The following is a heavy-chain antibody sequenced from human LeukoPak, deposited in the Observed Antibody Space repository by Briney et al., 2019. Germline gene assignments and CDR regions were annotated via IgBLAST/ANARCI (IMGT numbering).Heavy chain of an antibody. V-gene: IGHV4-28*01. J-gene: IGHJ3*02. CDR2: IYYSGST. CDR3: ARMNSSTPLRGAFDI. CDR1: GYSISSSNW. Sequence: SETLSLTCAVSGYSISSSNWWGWIRQPPGKGLEWIGYIYYSGSTYYNPSLKSRVTMSVDTSKNQFSLKLSSVTAVDTAVYYCARMNSSTPLRGAFDIWGQGTMVTVSS. D-gene: IGHD2-2*01.